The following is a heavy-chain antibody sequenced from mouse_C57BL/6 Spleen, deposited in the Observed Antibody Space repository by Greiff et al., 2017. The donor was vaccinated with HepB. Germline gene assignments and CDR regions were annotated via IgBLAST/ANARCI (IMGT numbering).Heavy chain of an antibody. D-gene: IGHD1-1*01. CDR3: TGDYGSSPCY. J-gene: IGHJ2*01. Sequence: VHLVESGGGLVQPGGSMKLSCVASGFTFSNYWMNWVRQSPEKGLEWVAQIRLKSDNYATHYAESVKGRFTISRDDSKSSVYLQLNNLRAEDTGMYYCTGDYGSSPCYWGQGTTLTVSS. V-gene: IGHV6-3*01. CDR2: IRLKSDNYAT. CDR1: GFTFSNYW.